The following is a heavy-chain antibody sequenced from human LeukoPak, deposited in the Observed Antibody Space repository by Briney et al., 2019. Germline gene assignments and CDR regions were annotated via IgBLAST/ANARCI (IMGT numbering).Heavy chain of an antibody. CDR1: GFTFSSYA. CDR2: ISYDGSNK. J-gene: IGHJ4*02. Sequence: PGGSLRLSCAASGFTFSSYAMHWVRQAPGKGLEWVAVISYDGSNKYYADSVKGRFTISRDNSKNTLYLQMNSLRAEDTAVYCCARDVVGDSSGYPSDYWGQGTLVTVSS. V-gene: IGHV3-30*04. CDR3: ARDVVGDSSGYPSDY. D-gene: IGHD3-22*01.